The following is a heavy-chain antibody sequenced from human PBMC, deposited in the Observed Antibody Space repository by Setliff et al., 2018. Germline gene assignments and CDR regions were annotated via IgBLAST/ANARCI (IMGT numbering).Heavy chain of an antibody. CDR2: IYYSGST. J-gene: IGHJ6*03. D-gene: IGHD6-19*01. Sequence: SETLSLTCAVYGGSLNNYQWSWIRQPPGKGLEWIGYIYYSGSTYYNPSLKSRVTMSIDTSKNQFSLKLNSVTAADMAVYYCAREQWLDPPGYYYMDVWAKGTTVTVSS. CDR1: GGSLNNYQ. V-gene: IGHV4-59*12. CDR3: AREQWLDPPGYYYMDV.